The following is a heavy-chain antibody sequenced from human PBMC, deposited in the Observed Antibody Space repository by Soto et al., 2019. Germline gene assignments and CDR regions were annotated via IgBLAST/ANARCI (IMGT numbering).Heavy chain of an antibody. CDR3: ARERTMRNYYYYGMDM. Sequence: QVQLVQSGAEVRQPGASVKVSCKASGYTFTDYYIHWVRQAPGQGLEWMGWINPKSGGANYAQKFQGRATVTRDTSISAAYMELSGLRSDDTAVYYCARERTMRNYYYYGMDMWGQGTTVTVFS. CDR2: INPKSGGA. J-gene: IGHJ6*02. D-gene: IGHD3-3*01. CDR1: GYTFTDYY. V-gene: IGHV1-2*02.